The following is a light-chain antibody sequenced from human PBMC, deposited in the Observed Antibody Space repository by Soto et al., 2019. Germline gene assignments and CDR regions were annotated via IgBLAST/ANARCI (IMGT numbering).Light chain of an antibody. V-gene: IGKV1-39*01. Sequence: DIQMTQSPSSLSASVGDRVTIACRASQSISSSVNWYQQKAGKPPNLLIYTASNLESGVPSRFSGSGSGTDFTLTISSLQPEDFATYFCQQSYSRPRAFGQGTKVEIK. CDR1: QSISSS. CDR2: TAS. J-gene: IGKJ1*01. CDR3: QQSYSRPRA.